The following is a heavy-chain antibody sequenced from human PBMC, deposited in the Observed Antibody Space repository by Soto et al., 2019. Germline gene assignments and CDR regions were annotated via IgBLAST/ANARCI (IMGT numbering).Heavy chain of an antibody. CDR1: GFTFSTYT. CDR2: INGRSNYV. D-gene: IGHD1-26*01. V-gene: IGHV3-21*01. CDR3: AREDGVVGSSSAFDH. J-gene: IGHJ4*02. Sequence: PGGSLRLSCVVSGFTFSTYTMNWVRQAPGKGLEWVSSINGRSNYVYYADSVKGRFTISRDNAKNSLYLQMNRLRAEDTAIYYCAREDGVVGSSSAFDHWGLGTLVTVSS.